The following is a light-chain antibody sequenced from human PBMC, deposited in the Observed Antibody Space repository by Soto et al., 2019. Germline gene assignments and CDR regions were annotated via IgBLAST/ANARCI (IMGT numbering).Light chain of an antibody. CDR3: QTWGTGIVV. J-gene: IGLJ2*01. Sequence: QSVLTQSPSASASLGASVKLTCTLSSGHSSYAIAWHQQQPEKGPRYLMKLNSDGSHSKGDGIPDRFSGSSSGTERYLTISSLPSEDEADYYCQTWGTGIVVFGGRTKLTVL. V-gene: IGLV4-69*01. CDR1: SGHSSYA. CDR2: LNSDGSH.